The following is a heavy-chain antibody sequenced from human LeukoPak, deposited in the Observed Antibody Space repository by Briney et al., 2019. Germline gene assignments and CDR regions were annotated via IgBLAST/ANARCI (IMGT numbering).Heavy chain of an antibody. CDR2: IYYSGST. J-gene: IGHJ4*02. V-gene: IGHV4-59*08. CDR3: ARSVDGYNFGY. Sequence: PSETLSLTCTVSDGSISRYYWSWIRQPPGKGLEWIGYIYYSGSTNYNPSLKSRVTISVDTSKNQFSLKLSSVTAADTAVYYCARSVDGYNFGYWGQGTLVTVSS. CDR1: DGSISRYY. D-gene: IGHD5-24*01.